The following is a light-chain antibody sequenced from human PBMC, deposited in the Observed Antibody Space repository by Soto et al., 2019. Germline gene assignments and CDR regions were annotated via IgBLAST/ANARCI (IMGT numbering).Light chain of an antibody. V-gene: IGKV1-39*01. CDR1: QTISSY. Sequence: DIQMTQSPSTLSGSVGDRVTITCRASQTISSYLNWYHQKPGKAPKLLIYAASSLQSGVPSRFSGSGSGTDFTLTISSLQPEDFATYYCQQSYSTSITFGQGTRLENK. J-gene: IGKJ5*01. CDR2: AAS. CDR3: QQSYSTSIT.